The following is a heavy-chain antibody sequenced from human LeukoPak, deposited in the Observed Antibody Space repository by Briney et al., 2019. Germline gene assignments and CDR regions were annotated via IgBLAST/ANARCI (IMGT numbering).Heavy chain of an antibody. CDR2: ISSGGST. CDR3: AKERRAYDPWYFDL. CDR1: GFTFNNYA. D-gene: IGHD5-12*01. J-gene: IGHJ2*01. Sequence: GGFLRLSCVASGFTFNNYAMSWVRQAPGQGLEWVSAISSGGSTSYADSAKGRFTISRDNSQDTLSLQMNSLRVEDTAVYYCAKERRAYDPWYFDLWGRGTLVTVSS. V-gene: IGHV3-23*01.